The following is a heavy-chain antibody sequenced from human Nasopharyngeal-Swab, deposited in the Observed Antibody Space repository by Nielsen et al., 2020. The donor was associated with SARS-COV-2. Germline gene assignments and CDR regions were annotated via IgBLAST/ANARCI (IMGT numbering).Heavy chain of an antibody. CDR2: ISSSSSYI. CDR3: ARGYCSSGSCYAKHYGMDV. Sequence: GESLKISCTASGFTFGDYAMSWVRQAPGKGLEWVSSISSSSSYIYYADSVKGRFTISRDSAKNSLYLQMNNLRAEDTAVYYCARGYCSSGSCYAKHYGMDVWGQGTTVTVSS. J-gene: IGHJ6*02. D-gene: IGHD2-15*01. V-gene: IGHV3-21*01. CDR1: GFTFGDYA.